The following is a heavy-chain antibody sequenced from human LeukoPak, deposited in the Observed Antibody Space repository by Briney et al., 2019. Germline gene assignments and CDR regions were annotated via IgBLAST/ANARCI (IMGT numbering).Heavy chain of an antibody. CDR2: INPNSGAT. CDR3: ARGYYYDSSGYYYFDY. V-gene: IGHV1-2*06. J-gene: IGHJ4*02. D-gene: IGHD3-22*01. Sequence: ASVKVSCKPSGYTFTGYYMHWVRQAPGQGLEWMGRINPNSGATNYAQKFQGRVTMTRDTSISTAYMELTTLRSDDTAVYYCARGYYYDSSGYYYFDYWGQGTLVTVSS. CDR1: GYTFTGYY.